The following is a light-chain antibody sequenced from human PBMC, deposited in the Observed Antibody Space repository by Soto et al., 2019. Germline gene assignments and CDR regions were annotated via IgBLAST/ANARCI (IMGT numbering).Light chain of an antibody. Sequence: IPMPTSLATLSATVEANVTIPCRASQSISSWLAWYQQKPGKAPKLLIYGASSLQSGVPSRFSGSGSETEFTLTISSLQPEDFATYYCQQLNSYPVTFGGGTKVDI. J-gene: IGKJ4*01. CDR2: GAS. V-gene: IGKV1-5*01. CDR3: QQLNSYPVT. CDR1: QSISSW.